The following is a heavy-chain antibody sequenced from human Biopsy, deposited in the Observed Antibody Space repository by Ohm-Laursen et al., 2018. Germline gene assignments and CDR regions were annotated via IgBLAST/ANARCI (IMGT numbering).Heavy chain of an antibody. CDR2: IYPGDSDS. CDR1: GYSFGNFW. J-gene: IGHJ6*02. V-gene: IGHV5-51*03. Sequence: GESLKISCKGSGYSFGNFWIGWVRQLPGKGLEWIGSIYPGDSDSKYSQSFQGQVTISVDASVSIAYLQWSSLKASDTAMYYCARSSAAGFYFYGMDIWGQGTMVTVSS. D-gene: IGHD2-15*01. CDR3: ARSSAAGFYFYGMDI.